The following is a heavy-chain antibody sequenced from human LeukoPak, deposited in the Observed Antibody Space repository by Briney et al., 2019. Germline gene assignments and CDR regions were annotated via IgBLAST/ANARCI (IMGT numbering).Heavy chain of an antibody. CDR1: GGSISSGDYY. CDR3: ARQGRRDGDYRGYAFDI. D-gene: IGHD4-17*01. V-gene: IGHV4-61*08. J-gene: IGHJ3*02. CDR2: IYYSGST. Sequence: SETLSLTCTVSGGSISSGDYYWSWIRQPPGKGLEWIGYIYYSGSTNYNPSLKSRVTISVDTSKNQFSLKLSSVTAADTAVYYCARQGRRDGDYRGYAFDIWGQGTMVTVSS.